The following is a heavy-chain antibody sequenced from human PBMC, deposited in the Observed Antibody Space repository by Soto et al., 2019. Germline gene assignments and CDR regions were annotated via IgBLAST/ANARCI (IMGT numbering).Heavy chain of an antibody. CDR1: GFTFNNYV. V-gene: IGHV3-23*01. CDR2: ISAGGVRT. J-gene: IGHJ4*02. CDR3: AKLTRTSADSPFDY. D-gene: IGHD2-2*01. Sequence: PGGSLRLSCQASGFTFNNYVMIWVRQAPGKGLEWVSAISAGGVRTFYVDSVKGRFTISRDNFSNTLHLKVISLRAEDTAVYYCAKLTRTSADSPFDYWGQGALVTLSS.